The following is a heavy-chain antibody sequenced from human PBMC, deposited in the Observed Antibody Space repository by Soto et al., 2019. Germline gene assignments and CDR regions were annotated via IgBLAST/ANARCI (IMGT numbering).Heavy chain of an antibody. CDR3: ASAPLRFLEWLPPRHYYYGMDV. CDR2: IIPIFGTA. CDR1: GGTFSSYA. J-gene: IGHJ6*02. D-gene: IGHD3-3*01. V-gene: IGHV1-69*13. Sequence: GASVKVSCKASGGTFSSYAISWVLQAPGQGLEWMGGIIPIFGTANYAQKFQGRVTITADESTSTAYMELSSLRSEDTAVYYCASAPLRFLEWLPPRHYYYGMDVWGQGTTVTVS.